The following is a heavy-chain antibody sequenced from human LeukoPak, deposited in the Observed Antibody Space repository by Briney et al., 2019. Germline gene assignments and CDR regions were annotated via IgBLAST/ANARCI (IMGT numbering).Heavy chain of an antibody. Sequence: GGSLRLSCAASGFTFSSYSMNWVRQAPGKGLEWVSYISSSSSTIYYADSVKGRFTISRDNAKNSLYLQMNSLRAEDTAVYYCARMALRVVTASDAFDIWGQGTMVTVSS. V-gene: IGHV3-48*01. CDR2: ISSSSSTI. D-gene: IGHD2-21*02. CDR1: GFTFSSYS. J-gene: IGHJ3*02. CDR3: ARMALRVVTASDAFDI.